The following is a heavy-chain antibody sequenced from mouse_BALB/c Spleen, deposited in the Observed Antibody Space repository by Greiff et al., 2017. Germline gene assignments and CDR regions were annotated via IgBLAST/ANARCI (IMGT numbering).Heavy chain of an antibody. CDR3: ARWVATNYYAMDY. D-gene: IGHD1-1*02. J-gene: IGHJ4*01. CDR2: INPSTGYT. Sequence: QVQLKESGAELAKPGASVKMSCKASGYTFTSYWMHWVKQRPGQGLEWIGYINPSTGYTEYNQKFKDKATLTADKSSSTAYMQLSSLTSEDSAVYYCARWVATNYYAMDYWGQGTSVTVSS. V-gene: IGHV1-7*01. CDR1: GYTFTSYW.